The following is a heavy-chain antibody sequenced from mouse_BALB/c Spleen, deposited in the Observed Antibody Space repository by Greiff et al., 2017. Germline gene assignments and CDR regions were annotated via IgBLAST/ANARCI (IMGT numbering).Heavy chain of an antibody. D-gene: IGHD2-1*01. J-gene: IGHJ4*01. Sequence: EVQLVESGGGLVQPGGSLKLSCAASGFTFSSYGMSWVRQTPDKRLELVATINSNGGSTYYPDSVKGRFTISRDNAKNTLYLQMSSLKSEDTAMYYCARGNYLYAMDYWGQGTSVTVSS. V-gene: IGHV5-6-3*01. CDR2: INSNGGST. CDR1: GFTFSSYG. CDR3: ARGNYLYAMDY.